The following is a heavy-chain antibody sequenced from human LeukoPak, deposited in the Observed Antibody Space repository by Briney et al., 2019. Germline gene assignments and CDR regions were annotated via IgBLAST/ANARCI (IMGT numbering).Heavy chain of an antibody. D-gene: IGHD6-19*01. CDR2: SRNKAKSYTT. CDR3: VRDGSVAGSDYLDY. CDR1: GFTFSDHF. J-gene: IGHJ4*02. Sequence: GGSLRLSCAVSGFTFSDHFLDWVRQAPGKGLEWVGRSRNKAKSYTTEYAASVKGRFTISRDDSKNSLSLQMNSLKTEDTAVYYCVRDGSVAGSDYLDYWGQGTLVTVSS. V-gene: IGHV3-72*01.